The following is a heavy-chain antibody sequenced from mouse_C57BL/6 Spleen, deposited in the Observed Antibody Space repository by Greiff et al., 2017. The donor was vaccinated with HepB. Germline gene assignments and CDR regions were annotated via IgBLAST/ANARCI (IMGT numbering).Heavy chain of an antibody. CDR3: ARGGYGYDYAMDY. V-gene: IGHV1-26*01. CDR1: GYTFTDYY. CDR2: INPNNGGT. Sequence: EVQLQQSGPELVKPGASVKISCKASGYTFTDYYMNWVKQSHGKSLEWIGDINPNNGGTSYNQEFKGKATLTVDKSSSTAYMELRSLTSEDSAVYYCARGGYGYDYAMDYWGQGTSVTVSS. J-gene: IGHJ4*01. D-gene: IGHD2-2*01.